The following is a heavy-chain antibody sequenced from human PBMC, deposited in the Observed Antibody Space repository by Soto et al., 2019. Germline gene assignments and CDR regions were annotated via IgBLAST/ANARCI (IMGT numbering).Heavy chain of an antibody. V-gene: IGHV4-59*13. CDR2: IYYSGST. J-gene: IGHJ3*02. CDR3: ARDIGGYYYDSSGPLNAFDI. Sequence: PSETLSLTCTVSGGSISSYCWSWIRQPPGKGLEWIGYIYYSGSTNYNPSLKSRVTISVDTSKNQFSLKLSSVTAADTAVYYCARDIGGYYYDSSGPLNAFDIWGQGTLVTV. D-gene: IGHD3-22*01. CDR1: GGSISSYC.